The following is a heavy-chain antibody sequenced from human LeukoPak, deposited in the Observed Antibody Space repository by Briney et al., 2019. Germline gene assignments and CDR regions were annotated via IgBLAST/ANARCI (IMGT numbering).Heavy chain of an antibody. V-gene: IGHV3-7*01. D-gene: IGHD4/OR15-4a*01. CDR1: GFTFSSYG. Sequence: GGSLRLSCAASGFTFSSYGMSWVRQAPGKGLEWVANIKQDGNEKYYVDSVKGRFTISRDNAKNSLDLQMNSLRAEDTAIYYCARDTLGEGEDANYAVYYFDYWGQGTLVTVSS. CDR3: ARDTLGEGEDANYAVYYFDY. J-gene: IGHJ4*02. CDR2: IKQDGNEK.